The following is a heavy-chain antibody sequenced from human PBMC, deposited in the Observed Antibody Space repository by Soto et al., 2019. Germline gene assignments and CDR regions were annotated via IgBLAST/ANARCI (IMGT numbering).Heavy chain of an antibody. CDR3: ASGTYGDRNDY. Sequence: SETLSLTCTVSGGSISSYYWSWIRQPPGKGLEWIGYIYYSGSTNYNPSLKSRVTISVDTSKNQFSLKLSSVTAADTAVYYCASGTYGDRNDYWGQGTLVTVSS. CDR2: IYYSGST. D-gene: IGHD4-17*01. J-gene: IGHJ4*02. CDR1: GGSISSYY. V-gene: IGHV4-59*01.